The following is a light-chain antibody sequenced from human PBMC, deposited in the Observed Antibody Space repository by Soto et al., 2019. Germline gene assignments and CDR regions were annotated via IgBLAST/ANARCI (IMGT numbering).Light chain of an antibody. CDR3: QQYGRSQCT. J-gene: IGKJ2*02. V-gene: IGKV3-20*01. CDR2: GAS. Sequence: EIVLTQSPGTLSLSPGERATLSCRASQSVSSSYLAWSQQKPGQAPRLLIYGASSRATGIPDRFSGSGSGTDFTLTISRLEPEDFAVYYGQQYGRSQCTFGQGTKLEIK. CDR1: QSVSSSY.